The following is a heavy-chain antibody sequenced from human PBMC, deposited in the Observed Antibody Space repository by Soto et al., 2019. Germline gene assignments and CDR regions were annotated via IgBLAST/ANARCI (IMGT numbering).Heavy chain of an antibody. D-gene: IGHD3-3*01. CDR2: VTGSGSAT. J-gene: IGHJ4*02. V-gene: IGHV3-23*01. CDR1: GFGFTFSTSA. Sequence: PGGSMRLSCAASGFGFTFSTSAMRWVRQAPGKGLEWVSSVTGSGSATYYSDSVKGRFTISRDNSKNTVYLQMNSLRVDDTAVYFCAKGATYYTGPLDHWGQGTLVTVSS. CDR3: AKGATYYTGPLDH.